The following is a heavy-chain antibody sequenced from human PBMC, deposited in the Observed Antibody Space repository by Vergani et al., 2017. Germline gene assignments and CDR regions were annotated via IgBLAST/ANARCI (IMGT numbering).Heavy chain of an antibody. CDR3: ARVGYYGSGSYDHRGAFDI. D-gene: IGHD3-10*01. V-gene: IGHV4-4*02. Sequence: QVQLQESGPGLVKPSGTLSLTCAVSGGSISSSNWWSWVRQPPGKGLEWIGEIYHSGSTNYNPSLKSRVTISVDTSKNQFSLKLSSVTAADTAVYYCARVGYYGSGSYDHRGAFDIWGQGTMVTVSS. CDR1: GGSISSSNW. CDR2: IYHSGST. J-gene: IGHJ3*02.